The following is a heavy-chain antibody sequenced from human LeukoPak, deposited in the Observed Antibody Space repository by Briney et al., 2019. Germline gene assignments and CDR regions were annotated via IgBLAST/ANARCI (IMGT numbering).Heavy chain of an antibody. CDR2: ISGSGGST. CDR3: AKTHPYDFWSGYYEGVFDY. CDR1: GFTFSSYA. J-gene: IGHJ4*02. V-gene: IGHV3-23*01. D-gene: IGHD3-3*01. Sequence: GGSLRLSCAASGFTFSSYAMSWVRQAPGKGLEWVSDISGSGGSTYYADSVKGRFTITRDNSKNTLYLQMNSLRAEDTAVYYCAKTHPYDFWSGYYEGVFDYWGQGTLVTVSS.